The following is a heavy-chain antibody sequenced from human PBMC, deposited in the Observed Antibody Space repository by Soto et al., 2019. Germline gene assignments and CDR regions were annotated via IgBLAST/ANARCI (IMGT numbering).Heavy chain of an antibody. CDR2: IYHSGST. Sequence: PSETLSLTCAVSGGSISSSNWWSWVRQPPGKGLEWIGEIYHSGSTNYNPSFKSRVTISVDKSKNQFSLKLSSVTAADTAVYYCARCYGSGSSYYYYYGMDVWGQGTTVTVS. J-gene: IGHJ6*02. V-gene: IGHV4-4*02. CDR3: ARCYGSGSSYYYYYGMDV. D-gene: IGHD3-10*01. CDR1: GGSISSSNW.